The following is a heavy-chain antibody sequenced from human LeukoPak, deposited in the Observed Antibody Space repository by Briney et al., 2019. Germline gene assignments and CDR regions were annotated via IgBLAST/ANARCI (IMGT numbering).Heavy chain of an antibody. D-gene: IGHD1-26*01. CDR1: GGSISSYY. Sequence: PSETLSLTCTVSGGSISSYYWSWIRQPPGKGLEWIGYIYYSGSTNYNPSLKSRVTISVDTSKNQFSLKLNSVTAADTAVYYCARAVVGAPWADYWGQGTLVTVSS. J-gene: IGHJ4*02. V-gene: IGHV4-59*08. CDR3: ARAVVGAPWADY. CDR2: IYYSGST.